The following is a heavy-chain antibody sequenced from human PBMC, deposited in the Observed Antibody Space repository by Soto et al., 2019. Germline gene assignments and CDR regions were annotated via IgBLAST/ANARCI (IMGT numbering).Heavy chain of an antibody. CDR2: INHSGST. Sequence: SETLSLTCAVYGGSFSGYYWSWIRQPPGKGLEWIGEINHSGSTNYNPSLKSRVTISVDTSKNQFSLKLSSVTAADTAVYYCARVVRQLVDFGPWGQGTLVTVSS. V-gene: IGHV4-34*01. CDR3: ARVVRQLVDFGP. J-gene: IGHJ5*02. D-gene: IGHD6-6*01. CDR1: GGSFSGYY.